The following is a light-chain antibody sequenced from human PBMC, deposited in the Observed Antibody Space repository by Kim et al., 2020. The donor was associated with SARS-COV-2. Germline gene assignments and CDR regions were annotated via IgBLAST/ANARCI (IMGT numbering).Light chain of an antibody. CDR2: EDN. Sequence: GKTVNIASTPLSGSIASNDLRWYQQRPGSSPPTVIYEDNQRPSGVPDRFSGSIDSSSNSASLTISGLKTEDEADYYCQSYDSSTWVFGGGTKLTVL. CDR1: SGSIASND. V-gene: IGLV6-57*01. J-gene: IGLJ3*02. CDR3: QSYDSSTWV.